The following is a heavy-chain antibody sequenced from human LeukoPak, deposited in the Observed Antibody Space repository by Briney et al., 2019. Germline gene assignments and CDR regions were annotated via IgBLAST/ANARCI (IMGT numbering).Heavy chain of an antibody. CDR1: GYSFTTYW. J-gene: IGHJ4*02. CDR3: ARHGRLSSGYHYFDY. CDR2: IYPGDSNI. Sequence: KRGESLKISGKGSGYSFTTYWIGWVRQLPGKGLEWMGIIYPGDSNIKYSPSFQGQVTISADKSINTAYLQWSSLKASDTAMYYCARHGRLSSGYHYFDYWGQGTLVTVSS. D-gene: IGHD5-18*01. V-gene: IGHV5-51*01.